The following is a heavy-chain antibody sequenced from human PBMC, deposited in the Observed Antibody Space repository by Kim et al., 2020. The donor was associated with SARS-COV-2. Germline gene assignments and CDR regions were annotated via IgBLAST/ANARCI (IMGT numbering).Heavy chain of an antibody. Sequence: GGSLRLSCSASGFTFSTYTMRWVRQAPGKGLEWVAAIWCGGSSKYYADSVKGRFTISRDDSKHTLYPQMNSLRAEDTAVYYCARDWGGYSSGWAPFDSWGQGTLVTVSS. CDR2: IWCGGSSK. CDR1: GFTFSTYT. CDR3: ARDWGGYSSGWAPFDS. V-gene: IGHV3-33*08. D-gene: IGHD6-25*01. J-gene: IGHJ4*02.